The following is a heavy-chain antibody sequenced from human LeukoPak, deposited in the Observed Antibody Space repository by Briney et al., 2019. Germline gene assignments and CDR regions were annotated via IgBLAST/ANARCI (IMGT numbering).Heavy chain of an antibody. CDR3: ARWGVLGAHDYFDY. Sequence: GASVKVSCKASGYTFTSYAMHWVRQAPGQRLEWMGWINAGNGNTKYSQKFQGRVTITRDTSASTAYMELSSLRSEDTAVYYCARWGVLGAHDYFDYWGQGTLVTVSS. J-gene: IGHJ4*02. CDR1: GYTFTSYA. V-gene: IGHV1-3*01. CDR2: INAGNGNT. D-gene: IGHD3-16*01.